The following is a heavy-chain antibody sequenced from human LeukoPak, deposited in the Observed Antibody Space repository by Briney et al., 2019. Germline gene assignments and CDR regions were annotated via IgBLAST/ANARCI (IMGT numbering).Heavy chain of an antibody. D-gene: IGHD3-22*01. J-gene: IGHJ2*01. V-gene: IGHV4-4*07. CDR1: GGSISSYY. CDR3: ARTTMIVVVITKDWYFDL. Sequence: SETLSLTCTVSGGSISSYYWSWIRQPAGKGLEWIGRIYTSGSTNYNPSLKSRVTMSVDTSKNQFPLKLSSVTAADTAVYYCARTTMIVVVITKDWYFDLWGRGTLVTVSS. CDR2: IYTSGST.